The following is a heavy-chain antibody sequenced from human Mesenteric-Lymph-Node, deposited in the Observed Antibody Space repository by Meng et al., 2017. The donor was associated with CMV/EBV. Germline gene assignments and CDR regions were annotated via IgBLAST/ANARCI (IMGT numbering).Heavy chain of an antibody. CDR2: ISDAGVST. CDR1: GFTLSSYG. CDR3: ARWSPTRYFDY. Sequence: GESLKISCAASGFTLSSYGMSWVRQAPGRGLEWVSGISDAGVSTYYADAVKGRFTISRDSSKNTLYLQLNSLRAEDTAVYYCARWSPTRYFDYWGQGTLVTVSS. J-gene: IGHJ4*02. D-gene: IGHD2-2*01. V-gene: IGHV3-23*01.